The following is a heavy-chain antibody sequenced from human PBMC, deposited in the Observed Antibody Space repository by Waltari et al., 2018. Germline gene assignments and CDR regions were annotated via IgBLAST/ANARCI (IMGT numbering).Heavy chain of an antibody. CDR3: AKRIVGGPFDV. V-gene: IGHV1-69*12. CDR1: GGKSGRYA. D-gene: IGHD1-26*01. J-gene: IGHJ3*01. Sequence: QVHLVQSGAEVRKPGSSVRFSSEASGGKSGRYAITWVRQAPGQGLEWMAGIIPIFGTPNYAQKFQGRVNVAADESTSTAYMELSSLRSDDTAIYYCAKRIVGGPFDVWGQGTVVIVSS. CDR2: IIPIFGTP.